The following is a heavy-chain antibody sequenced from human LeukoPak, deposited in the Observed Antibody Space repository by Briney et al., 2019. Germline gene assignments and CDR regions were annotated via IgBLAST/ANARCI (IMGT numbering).Heavy chain of an antibody. CDR1: GYSFTSYW. CDR3: ARLERFHHYYDSSGYNDAFDI. CDR2: IYPGDSDT. V-gene: IGHV5-51*01. D-gene: IGHD3-22*01. Sequence: GESLKISCKGSGYSFTSYWIGWVRQMPGKGLEWMGIIYPGDSDTRYSPSFQGQVTISADKSISTAYLQWSSLKASDTAIYYCARLERFHHYYDSSGYNDAFDIWGQGTMVTVSS. J-gene: IGHJ3*02.